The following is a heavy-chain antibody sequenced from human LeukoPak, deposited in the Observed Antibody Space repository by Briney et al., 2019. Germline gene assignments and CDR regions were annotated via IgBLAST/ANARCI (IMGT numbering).Heavy chain of an antibody. CDR3: ARASYYYDSSGYYY. J-gene: IGHJ4*02. CDR1: GGTFSSYA. V-gene: IGHV1-69*05. Sequence: SVKVSCKASGGTFSSYAISWVRQAPGQGLEWMGRIIPIFGTANYAQKFQGGVTITTDESTSTAYMELSSLRSEDTAVYYCARASYYYDSSGYYYWGQGTLVTVSS. D-gene: IGHD3-22*01. CDR2: IIPIFGTA.